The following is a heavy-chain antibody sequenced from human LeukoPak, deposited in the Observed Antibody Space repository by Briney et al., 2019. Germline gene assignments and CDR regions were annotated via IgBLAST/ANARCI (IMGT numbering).Heavy chain of an antibody. D-gene: IGHD3-10*01. CDR2: ISHDERTK. CDR1: GFNFDNFA. V-gene: IGHV3-30*04. J-gene: IGHJ4*02. CDR3: AKEGYYGSGSFPDS. Sequence: GKSLTLSCVVSGFNFDNFAMHWVRQPLGKGLEWVAVISHDERTKYYADSMKGRITISRDNSKSTLYLQMNSLRVEDTAVYYCAKEGYYGSGSFPDSWGQGTLVTVSS.